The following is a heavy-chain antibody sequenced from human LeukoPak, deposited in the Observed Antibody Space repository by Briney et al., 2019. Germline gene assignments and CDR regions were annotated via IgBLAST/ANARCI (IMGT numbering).Heavy chain of an antibody. CDR2: ISSSGSTI. CDR3: ARGAYYDILTGYYTGFDY. D-gene: IGHD3-9*01. V-gene: IGHV3-48*03. J-gene: IGHJ4*02. Sequence: GGSLRLSCAASGFTFSSYEMNWVRQAPGKGLEWVSYISSSGSTIYHADSVKGRFTISRDNAKNSLYLQMNSLRAEDTAVYYCARGAYYDILTGYYTGFDYWGQGTLVTVSS. CDR1: GFTFSSYE.